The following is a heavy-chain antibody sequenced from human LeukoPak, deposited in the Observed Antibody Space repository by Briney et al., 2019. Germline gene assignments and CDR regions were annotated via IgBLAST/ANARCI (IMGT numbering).Heavy chain of an antibody. CDR1: GGSISSYY. V-gene: IGHV4-59*12. Sequence: SETLSLTCTVSGGSISSYYWSWIRQPPGKGLEWIGYIYYSGSTNYNPSLKSRVTMSVDTSKNQFSLKLSSVTAADTAVYYCARGSSRTFDAFDIWGQGTMVTVSS. J-gene: IGHJ3*02. CDR3: ARGSSRTFDAFDI. CDR2: IYYSGST. D-gene: IGHD6-13*01.